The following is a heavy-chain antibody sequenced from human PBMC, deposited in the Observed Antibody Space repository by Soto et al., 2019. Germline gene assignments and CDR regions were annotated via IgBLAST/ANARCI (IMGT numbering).Heavy chain of an antibody. CDR2: IVVGSGHT. D-gene: IGHD6-19*01. CDR1: GLSFASSA. J-gene: IGHJ4*02. CDR3: AAVSLQWLYYFDY. V-gene: IGHV1-58*02. Sequence: GASVKVSCKASGLSFASSAMQWVRQDRGQRLEWIGWIVVGSGHTNYAQKFQESVTITRDMSTSTAYMELSSLKSEDTAVYYCAAVSLQWLYYFDYWGQGTLVTVSS.